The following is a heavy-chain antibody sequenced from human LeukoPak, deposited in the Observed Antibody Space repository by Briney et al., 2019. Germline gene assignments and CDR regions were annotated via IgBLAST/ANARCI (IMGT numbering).Heavy chain of an antibody. D-gene: IGHD3-22*01. CDR2: IVPVFGTA. V-gene: IGHV1-69*01. CDR1: GGTFSSYA. J-gene: IGHJ6*04. CDR3: ARAAYYYDSSGYSSAY. Sequence: ASVKVSCKASGGTFSSYAISWVRQAPGQGLEWMGGIVPVFGTANYAQKFQGRVTITADESTSTVYMQLSSLRSEDTALYYCARAAYYYDSSGYSSAYWGKGTTVTSSS.